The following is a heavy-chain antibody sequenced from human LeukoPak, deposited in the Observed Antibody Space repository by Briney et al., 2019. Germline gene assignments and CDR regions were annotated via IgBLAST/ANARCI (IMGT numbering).Heavy chain of an antibody. Sequence: GESLRLSCAASGFTFSDFWMSWVRQAPGKGLEWVANIKRDGSERYSVDSVKGRLTISRDNAKNSLYLQMNSLRAEDTAVYYCTRSRAYSYDNFDYWGQGTLVTVSS. V-gene: IGHV3-7*01. CDR3: TRSRAYSYDNFDY. D-gene: IGHD5-18*01. CDR2: IKRDGSER. CDR1: GFTFSDFW. J-gene: IGHJ4*02.